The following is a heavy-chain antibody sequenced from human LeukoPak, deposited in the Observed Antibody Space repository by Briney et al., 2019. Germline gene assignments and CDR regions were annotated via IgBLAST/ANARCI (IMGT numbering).Heavy chain of an antibody. CDR3: ARGRGELIDY. D-gene: IGHD1-7*01. V-gene: IGHV1-2*02. CDR1: GYTFTGYY. J-gene: IGHJ4*02. Sequence: GASVKVSCKASGYTFTGYYMHWVRQAPGQGLEWMGWINPNSGGTNYAQKFQGRVTMTRDTSISTAYMELRSLRSDDTAIYYCARGRGELIDYWGQGTLVTVSS. CDR2: INPNSGGT.